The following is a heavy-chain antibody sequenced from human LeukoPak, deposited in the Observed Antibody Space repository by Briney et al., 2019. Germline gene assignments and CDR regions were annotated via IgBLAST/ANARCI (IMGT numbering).Heavy chain of an antibody. V-gene: IGHV4-34*01. D-gene: IGHD3-3*02. J-gene: IGHJ3*02. Sequence: SETLSLTCGVYGGSLSDYYWSWIRQPPGKGLEWIGEINHSGSTNYNPSLKSRVTISEDTSKNQFSLKLDSVTAADTAVYYCARGRLARLTYVFDIWGKGTMVTVAS. CDR2: INHSGST. CDR1: GGSLSDYY. CDR3: ARGRLARLTYVFDI.